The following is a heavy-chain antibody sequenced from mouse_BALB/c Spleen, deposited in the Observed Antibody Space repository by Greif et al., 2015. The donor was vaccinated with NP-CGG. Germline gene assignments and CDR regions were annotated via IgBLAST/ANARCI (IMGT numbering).Heavy chain of an antibody. D-gene: IGHD2-10*02. CDR3: ARRYGNLHFDY. Sequence: VQLQQSGAELAKPGASVKVSCKASGYTFTSYWMHWVKQRPGQGLEWIGYINPSTGYTEYNQKFKDKATLTADKSSSTAYMQLSSLTSEDSAVYYCARRYGNLHFDYWGQGATLTVSS. J-gene: IGHJ2*01. V-gene: IGHV1-7*01. CDR1: GYTFTSYW. CDR2: INPSTGYT.